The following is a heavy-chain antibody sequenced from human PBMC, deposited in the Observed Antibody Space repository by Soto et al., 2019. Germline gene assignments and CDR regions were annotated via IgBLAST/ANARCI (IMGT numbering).Heavy chain of an antibody. Sequence: SETLSLTCTVSGDPITSGDHYWTWIRQPPGKGLESIGYMYYRGSAYYNPSLKSRATISFDTSKNQVSLRLTSVTAADTAVYFCARDSILFSRMDVWGQGTTVTVPS. D-gene: IGHD2-21*01. CDR2: MYYRGSA. CDR3: ARDSILFSRMDV. CDR1: GDPITSGDHY. J-gene: IGHJ6*02. V-gene: IGHV4-30-4*01.